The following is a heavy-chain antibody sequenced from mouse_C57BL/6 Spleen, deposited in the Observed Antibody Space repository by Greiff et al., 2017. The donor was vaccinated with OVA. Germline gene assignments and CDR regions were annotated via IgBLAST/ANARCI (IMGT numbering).Heavy chain of an antibody. Sequence: VQLQQPGAELVKPGASVTLSCKASGYTFTSYWMQWVKQRPGQGLEWIGEIDPSDGYTNYNQKFKGKATLTVDTASSTAYMQLSSLTSEDSAVXYCARKRNWDVDYWGQGTTLTVSS. CDR2: IDPSDGYT. J-gene: IGHJ2*01. D-gene: IGHD4-1*01. CDR1: GYTFTSYW. V-gene: IGHV1-50*01. CDR3: ARKRNWDVDY.